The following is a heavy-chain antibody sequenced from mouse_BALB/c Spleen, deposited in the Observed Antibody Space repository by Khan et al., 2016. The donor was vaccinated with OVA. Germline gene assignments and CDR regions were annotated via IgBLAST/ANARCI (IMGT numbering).Heavy chain of an antibody. Sequence: DVMLVESGGGLVKPGGSLKLSCAASGFTFSDYAFSWVRQTPEKRLEWVATINSGGSHTYYPDSVKGRFTISRDSVKNTLYLQMSSLRSEDTAMYYYTRRGNYYFAYWGQGTLVPVSA. CDR3: TRRGNYYFAY. J-gene: IGHJ3*01. D-gene: IGHD1-1*01. CDR2: INSGGSHT. V-gene: IGHV5-9-1*01. CDR1: GFTFSDYA.